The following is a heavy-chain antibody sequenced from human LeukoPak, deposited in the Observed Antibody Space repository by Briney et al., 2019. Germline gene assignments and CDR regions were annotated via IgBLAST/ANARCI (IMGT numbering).Heavy chain of an antibody. CDR3: ARVIVGATLHFDY. Sequence: PGGSLRLSCAASGFTFSSYAMSWVRQAPGKGLEWIGEINHSGSTNYNPSLKSRVTISVDTSKNQFSLKLSSVTAADTAVYYCARVIVGATLHFDYWGQGTLVTVSS. D-gene: IGHD1-26*01. CDR2: INHSGST. V-gene: IGHV4-34*01. CDR1: GFTFSSYA. J-gene: IGHJ4*02.